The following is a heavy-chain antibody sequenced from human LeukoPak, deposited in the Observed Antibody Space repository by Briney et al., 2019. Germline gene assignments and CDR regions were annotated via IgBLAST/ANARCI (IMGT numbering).Heavy chain of an antibody. CDR1: GFTVNYNY. J-gene: IGHJ5*02. Sequence: QTGGSLRPSCAASGFTVNYNYMSWVRQAPGKGLEWVSVIYSGGSTYYADSVKGRFTISRDDSKNTVYLQMNSLRVEDTAVYYCARVKVGITYWFDPWGQGTLVTVSS. CDR2: IYSGGST. CDR3: ARVKVGITYWFDP. D-gene: IGHD1-26*01. V-gene: IGHV3-66*01.